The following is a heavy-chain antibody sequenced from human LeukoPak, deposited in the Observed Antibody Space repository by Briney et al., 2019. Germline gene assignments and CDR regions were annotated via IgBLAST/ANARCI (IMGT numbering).Heavy chain of an antibody. CDR1: GYMFNIYG. J-gene: IGHJ3*02. Sequence: ASVKVSCKASGYMFNIYGISWVRQAPGQGLEWMGIINPSGGSTSYAQKFQGRVTMTRDMSTSTVYMELSSLRSEDTAVYYCARDQGSSWYRDAFDIWGQGTMVTVSS. V-gene: IGHV1-46*02. D-gene: IGHD6-13*01. CDR2: INPSGGST. CDR3: ARDQGSSWYRDAFDI.